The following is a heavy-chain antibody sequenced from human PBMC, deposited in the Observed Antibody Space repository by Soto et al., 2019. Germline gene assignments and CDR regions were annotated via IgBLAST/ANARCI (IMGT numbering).Heavy chain of an antibody. Sequence: VHLVESGGGLVKPGGSLRLSCAASGFTFSTYSMNWVRQAPGKGLEWVSSISSTSTYIYYADSLKGRFTISRDNSKKSLFLQPNILTAEGTGVYYCARDLQHGAVASWGQGTVVSFSS. CDR1: GFTFSTYS. J-gene: IGHJ4*02. CDR3: ARDLQHGAVAS. CDR2: ISSTSTYI. D-gene: IGHD1-26*01. V-gene: IGHV3-21*01.